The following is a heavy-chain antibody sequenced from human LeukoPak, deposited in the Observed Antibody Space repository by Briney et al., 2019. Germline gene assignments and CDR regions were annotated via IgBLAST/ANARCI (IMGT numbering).Heavy chain of an antibody. D-gene: IGHD6-13*01. CDR1: GGSISISSYY. J-gene: IGHJ6*02. V-gene: IGHV4-39*01. Sequence: PSETLSLTCTVSGGSISISSYYWGWIRQPPGRGLEWFGSIYYSGSTYYNPSLKSRVTISVDTSKNQCSLKMSSVTAADTAVYYCARQGSAGDYYYYYGMDVWGQGTTVTVSS. CDR3: ARQGSAGDYYYYYGMDV. CDR2: IYYSGST.